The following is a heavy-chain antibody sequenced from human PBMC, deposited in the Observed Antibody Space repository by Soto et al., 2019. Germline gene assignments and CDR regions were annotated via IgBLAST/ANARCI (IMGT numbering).Heavy chain of an antibody. D-gene: IGHD6-19*01. CDR1: GFTFDDYA. V-gene: IGHV3-9*01. CDR3: AKDSEAVAFGEFDY. J-gene: IGHJ4*02. Sequence: DVQLVESGGGLVQSGRSLRLSCAASGFTFDDYAMHWVRQAPGKGLEWGSGISWYSGSIDYGDSVKGRFTISRDNARNSLYLQMNSLRAEDTALYYCAKDSEAVAFGEFDYWGQGTLVTVSS. CDR2: ISWYSGSI.